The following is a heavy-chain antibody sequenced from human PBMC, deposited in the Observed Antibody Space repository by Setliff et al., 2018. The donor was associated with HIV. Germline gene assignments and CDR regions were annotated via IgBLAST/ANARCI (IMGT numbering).Heavy chain of an antibody. J-gene: IGHJ5*02. CDR2: IYYSESI. D-gene: IGHD6-6*01. V-gene: IGHV4-59*11. Sequence: SETLSLTCTVSGASMGRHYWSWIRQPPGKGLEWIGNIYYSESITYNPSLKSRVTISVDTSKNQVSLKLTSVTAADTAVYYCARDQSIAARYLFDPWGQGTLVTVS. CDR3: ARDQSIAARYLFDP. CDR1: GASMGRHY.